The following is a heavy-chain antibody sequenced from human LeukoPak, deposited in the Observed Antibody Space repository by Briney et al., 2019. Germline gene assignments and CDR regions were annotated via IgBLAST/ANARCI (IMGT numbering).Heavy chain of an antibody. Sequence: PSETLSLTCTVSGGSISSSSYYWGWIRQPPGKGLEWIGSIYYSGSTYYNPSLKSRVTISVDTSKNQFSLKLSSVTAADTAVYYCARGERRDGYNLYYYYYGMDVWGQGTTVTVSS. V-gene: IGHV4-39*01. D-gene: IGHD5-24*01. CDR3: ARGERRDGYNLYYYYYGMDV. J-gene: IGHJ6*02. CDR2: IYYSGST. CDR1: GGSISSSSYY.